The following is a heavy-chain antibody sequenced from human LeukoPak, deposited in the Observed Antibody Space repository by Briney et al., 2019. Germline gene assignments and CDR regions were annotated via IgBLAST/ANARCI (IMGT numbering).Heavy chain of an antibody. CDR2: ISSSSSYI. D-gene: IGHD1-26*01. V-gene: IGHV3-21*01. J-gene: IGHJ4*02. Sequence: GRSLRLSCAASGFTFSSYAMHWVRQAPGKGLEWVSSISSSSSYIYYADSVKGRFTISRDNAKNSLYLQMNSLRAEDTAVYYCARATGSYFDYWGQGTLVTVSS. CDR1: GFTFSSYA. CDR3: ARATGSYFDY.